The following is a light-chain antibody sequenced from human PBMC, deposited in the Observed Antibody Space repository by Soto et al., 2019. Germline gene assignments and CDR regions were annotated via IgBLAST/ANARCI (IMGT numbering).Light chain of an antibody. J-gene: IGLJ1*01. CDR3: SSYTSSSTLYV. V-gene: IGLV2-14*01. CDR1: SSDVGFYNY. Sequence: QSVLTQPASVSGSPGQSITISCTGTSSDVGFYNYVSWYQQHPGKAPKLMIYEVSNRPSGVSNRFSGSESGNTASLTISGLQAEDEADYYCSSYTSSSTLYVFGTGTKLTVL. CDR2: EVS.